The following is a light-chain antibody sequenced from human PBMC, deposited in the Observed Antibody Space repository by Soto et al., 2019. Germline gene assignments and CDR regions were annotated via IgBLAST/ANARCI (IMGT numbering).Light chain of an antibody. CDR2: DAS. Sequence: EIELTQSRGTMYLSPGERATLSCRAXQSVSGNYLAWYQQKPGQAPRLLIYDASRRATGIPDRFSGSGSGTDFTLTISRLEPEDFAVYYCQHYGSSPQPFGLGTKV. CDR3: QHYGSSPQP. CDR1: QSVSGNY. V-gene: IGKV3-20*01. J-gene: IGKJ1*01.